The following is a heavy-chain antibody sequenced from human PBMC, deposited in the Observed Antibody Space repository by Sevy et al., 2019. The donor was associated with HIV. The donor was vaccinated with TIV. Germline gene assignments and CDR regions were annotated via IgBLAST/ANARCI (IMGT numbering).Heavy chain of an antibody. Sequence: GGSLRLSCAASGFTFSDYYMSWIRQAPGKGLEWVSYISSSGSTIYYADSVKGRFTISRDNSRNTLYLQMNSLRTEDTALYYCARDQLGSIDYWGQGTLVTVSS. D-gene: IGHD7-27*01. J-gene: IGHJ4*02. CDR3: ARDQLGSIDY. CDR2: ISSSGSTI. V-gene: IGHV3-11*04. CDR1: GFTFSDYY.